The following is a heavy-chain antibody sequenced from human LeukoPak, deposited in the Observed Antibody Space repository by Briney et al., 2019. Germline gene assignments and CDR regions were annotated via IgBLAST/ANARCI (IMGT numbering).Heavy chain of an antibody. Sequence: GGSLRLSCAASGFTFSSYWMHWVRQAPGKGLVWVSRINSDGSSTSYADSVKGRFTISRDNAKNTLYLQMNSLRAEDTAVYYCAGEADCGGDCWPDYWGQGTLVTVSS. CDR1: GFTFSSYW. CDR2: INSDGSST. V-gene: IGHV3-74*01. J-gene: IGHJ4*02. D-gene: IGHD2-21*02. CDR3: AGEADCGGDCWPDY.